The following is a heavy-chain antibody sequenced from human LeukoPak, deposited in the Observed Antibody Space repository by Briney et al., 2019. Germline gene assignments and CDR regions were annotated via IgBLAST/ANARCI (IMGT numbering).Heavy chain of an antibody. V-gene: IGHV4-59*01. CDR1: GGSISSYY. Sequence: SETLPLTCTVSGGSISSYYWSWMRQPPGKGLEWIGYIYYSGSTNYNPSLKSRVTTSVDTSKNQFSLKLSSVTAADTAVYYCARVGGSVTQHEEYYDISGYYFKWWFDPWGQGTLVTVSS. CDR2: IYYSGST. CDR3: ARVGGSVTQHEEYYDISGYYFKWWFDP. J-gene: IGHJ5*02. D-gene: IGHD3-22*01.